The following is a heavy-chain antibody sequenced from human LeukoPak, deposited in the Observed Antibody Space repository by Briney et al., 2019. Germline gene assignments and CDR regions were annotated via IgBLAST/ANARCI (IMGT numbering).Heavy chain of an antibody. V-gene: IGHV3-30-3*01. D-gene: IGHD3-3*01. CDR2: ISYDGSNK. CDR1: GLTLSSYA. J-gene: IGHJ4*02. CDR3: ATVTNFGVDPFDY. Sequence: GGSLRLACAASGLTLSSYAMHWVRQAPGKGLEWVAVISYDGSNKYYADSVKGRFTISRDNSKNTLYLQMNSLRAEDTAVYYCATVTNFGVDPFDYWGQGTLVTVSS.